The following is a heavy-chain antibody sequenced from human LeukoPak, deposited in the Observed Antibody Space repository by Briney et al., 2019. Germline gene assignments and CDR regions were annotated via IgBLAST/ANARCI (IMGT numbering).Heavy chain of an antibody. D-gene: IGHD2-21*02. CDR1: GYTFTSYY. CDR2: INPSGGST. J-gene: IGHJ4*02. CDR3: ARTSDVPPYCGGDCYSRNLKNPPGYFDY. V-gene: IGHV1-46*01. Sequence: GASVKVSCKASGYTFTSYYMHWVRQAPGQGLEWMGIINPSGGSTSYAQKFQGRVTMTRDTSTSTVYMELSSLRSEDTAVYYCARTSDVPPYCGGDCYSRNLKNPPGYFDYWGQGTLVTVSS.